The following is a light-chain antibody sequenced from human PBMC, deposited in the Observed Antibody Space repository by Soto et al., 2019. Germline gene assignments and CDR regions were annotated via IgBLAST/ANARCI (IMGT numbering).Light chain of an antibody. Sequence: SVLPQPASVSGSPGQSITISCTGTSSDVGGYNYASWYQHHPGKSPKLMIFDVSNRPSGVSNRFSGSKSGNTASLTISGLQPEDEADYYCSSYTTSNTRQIVFGTGTKVTVL. CDR1: SSDVGGYNY. J-gene: IGLJ1*01. CDR2: DVS. CDR3: SSYTTSNTRQIV. V-gene: IGLV2-14*03.